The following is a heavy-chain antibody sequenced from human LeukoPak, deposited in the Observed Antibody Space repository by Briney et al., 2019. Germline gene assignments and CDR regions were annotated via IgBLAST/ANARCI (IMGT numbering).Heavy chain of an antibody. V-gene: IGHV3-7*01. CDR2: IKQGGSEI. CDR3: ARDRGDY. Sequence: GALRLSCAASGFTFSSHWMNWVRQAPGKGLEWVANIKQGGSEIYYVDSVKGRFTISRDDAKNSLYLQTNSLRDEDTAVYYCARDRGDYWGQGTLVTVSS. J-gene: IGHJ4*02. CDR1: GFTFSSHW.